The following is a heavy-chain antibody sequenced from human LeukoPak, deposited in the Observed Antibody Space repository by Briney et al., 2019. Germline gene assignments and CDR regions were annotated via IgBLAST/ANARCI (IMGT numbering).Heavy chain of an antibody. CDR2: ISGDGSRT. J-gene: IGHJ4*02. CDR3: GKGYYSDCSGPPHY. Sequence: GGSLRLSCAGSGFTFEDSAMYWVRQTPGKGLEWVSLISGDGSRTYYGDSVKGRFTISRVNGKNSLYLQMNSLRTEDTALYYCGKGYYSDCSGPPHYWGQGTLVTVSS. V-gene: IGHV3-43*02. D-gene: IGHD3-22*01. CDR1: GFTFEDSA.